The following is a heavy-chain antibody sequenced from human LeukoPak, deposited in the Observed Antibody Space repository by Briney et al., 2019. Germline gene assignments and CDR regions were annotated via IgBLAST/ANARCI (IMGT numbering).Heavy chain of an antibody. CDR1: GYIFTGYY. Sequence: ASVKVSCKASGYIFTGYYMHWVRQAPGQGLEWMGWINPSSGGTNYAQKFQGRVTMTRDTSISTAYMELSRLRSDDPAVYYCARERTLTSCYDYWGQGTLVTVSS. CDR2: INPSSGGT. V-gene: IGHV1-2*02. D-gene: IGHD2-15*01. CDR3: ARERTLTSCYDY. J-gene: IGHJ4*02.